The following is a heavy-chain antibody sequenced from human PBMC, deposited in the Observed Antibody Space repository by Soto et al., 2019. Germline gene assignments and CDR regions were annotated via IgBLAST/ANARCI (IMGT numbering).Heavy chain of an antibody. CDR2: INPNSGGT. Sequence: ASVKVSCKASGYTFTGYYMHWVRQAPGQGLEWMGWINPNSGGTNYAQKFQGWVTMTRDTSISTAYMELSRLRSDDTAVYYCARSNPWELLYSDYWGQGTLVTGSS. CDR1: GYTFTGYY. J-gene: IGHJ4*02. D-gene: IGHD1-26*01. CDR3: ARSNPWELLYSDY. V-gene: IGHV1-2*04.